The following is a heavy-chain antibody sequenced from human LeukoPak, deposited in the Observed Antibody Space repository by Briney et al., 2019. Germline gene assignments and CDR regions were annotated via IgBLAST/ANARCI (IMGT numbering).Heavy chain of an antibody. Sequence: LSLTCTVSGASFSSGDQYWNWIRQAPGKGLEWLSYINIGGTNTHYADSVKGRFTISRDNVKKSLYLEMNNLRAEDTAVYYCATDGAGFDTWGQGVLVTVSS. CDR1: GASFSSGDQY. CDR3: ATDGAGFDT. CDR2: INIGGTNT. V-gene: IGHV3-11*01. J-gene: IGHJ5*02.